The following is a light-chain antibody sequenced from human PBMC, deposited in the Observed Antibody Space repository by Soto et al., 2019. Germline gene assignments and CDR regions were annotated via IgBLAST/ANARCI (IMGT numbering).Light chain of an antibody. V-gene: IGKV1-5*03. CDR1: QSISSW. CDR2: KAS. J-gene: IGKJ1*01. CDR3: QQYNSYPWT. Sequence: DIQMTQSPSTLSACVGDRVTITCRASQSISSWLAWYQQKPGKAPKLLIYKASSLESGVPSRFRGSGSGTSFTLTISSLQPDDFATYYCQQYNSYPWTFGQGTKVEIK.